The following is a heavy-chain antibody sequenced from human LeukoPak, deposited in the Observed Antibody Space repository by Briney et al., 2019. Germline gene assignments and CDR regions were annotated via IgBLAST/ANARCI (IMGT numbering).Heavy chain of an antibody. CDR1: GLTVSSNY. D-gene: IGHD4/OR15-4a*01. V-gene: IGHV3-53*01. CDR3: ARDPGGAKFDY. J-gene: IGHJ4*02. CDR2: IYSGDST. Sequence: GGSLRLSCAASGLTVSSNYMSWVRQAPGKGLEWVSVIYSGDSTAYADSVKGRFTISRDNSKNTLYLQLNSLRVEDTAVFYCARDPGGAKFDYWGQGTLVAVSS.